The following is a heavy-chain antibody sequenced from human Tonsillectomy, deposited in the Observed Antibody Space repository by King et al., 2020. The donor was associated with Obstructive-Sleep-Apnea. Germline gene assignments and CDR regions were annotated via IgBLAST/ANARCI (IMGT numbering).Heavy chain of an antibody. CDR3: ARAPADPGWTGSFDI. V-gene: IGHV4-39*07. CDR2: IYNTGST. D-gene: IGHD3/OR15-3a*01. CDR1: GGSISSSSYY. J-gene: IGHJ3*02. Sequence: QLQESGPGLVKPSETLSLTCTVSGGSISSSSYYWGWIRQPPGKGLEWIGNIYNTGSTYYNPSLKSRVTISVDTSKNQFSLKLSSVTAADTAVYYCARAPADPGWTGSFDIWGQGTMVTVSS.